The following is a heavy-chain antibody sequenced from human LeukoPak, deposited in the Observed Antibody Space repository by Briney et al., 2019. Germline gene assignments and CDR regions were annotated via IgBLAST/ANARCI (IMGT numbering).Heavy chain of an antibody. CDR1: GSTFTDYY. CDR3: ARDRDYSNTERGFDY. D-gene: IGHD4-11*01. J-gene: IGHJ4*02. V-gene: IGHV1-2*02. Sequence: ASVKVSCKTSGSTFTDYYIHWVRQAPGQGLEWMGWINPNSGETNSAQKFQGRVTMTGDTSISTAYMELRRVTSDDTAVYYCARDRDYSNTERGFDYWGQGTLVTVSS. CDR2: INPNSGET.